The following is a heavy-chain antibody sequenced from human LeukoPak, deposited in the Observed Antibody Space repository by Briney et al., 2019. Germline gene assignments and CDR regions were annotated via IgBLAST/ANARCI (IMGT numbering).Heavy chain of an antibody. V-gene: IGHV1-18*01. J-gene: IGHJ6*02. Sequence: ASVKVSCKASGYTFTSYGISWVRQAPGQGLEWMGWINGYNGNTNYAQKLQGRVSMTTDTSTSTVYMELRRPRSDDTAVYYCARDWRDDILTGSEADWYQHYYGMDVWGQGTTVTVSS. CDR1: GYTFTSYG. CDR3: ARDWRDDILTGSEADWYQHYYGMDV. D-gene: IGHD3-9*01. CDR2: INGYNGNT.